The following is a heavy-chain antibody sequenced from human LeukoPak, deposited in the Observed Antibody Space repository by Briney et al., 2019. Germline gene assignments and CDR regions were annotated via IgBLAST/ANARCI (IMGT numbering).Heavy chain of an antibody. Sequence: SETLSLTCTVSGGSISSSSYYWGWIRQPPGKGLEWIGSIYYSGSTYYNPSLKSRVTISVDTSKNQFSLKPSSVTAADTAVYYCARHGGDYDILTGYSYYFDYWGQGTLVTVSS. V-gene: IGHV4-39*01. J-gene: IGHJ4*02. D-gene: IGHD3-9*01. CDR2: IYYSGST. CDR3: ARHGGDYDILTGYSYYFDY. CDR1: GGSISSSSYY.